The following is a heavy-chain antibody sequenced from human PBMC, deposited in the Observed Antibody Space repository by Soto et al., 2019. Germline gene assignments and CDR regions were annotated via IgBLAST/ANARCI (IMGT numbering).Heavy chain of an antibody. Sequence: GGSLRLSCAASGFTFSSYAMSWVRQAPGKGLEWVSAISGSGGSTYYADSVKGRFTISRDNSKNTLYLQMNSLRAEDTAAYYCAKAGYSSGWHFDYWGQGTLVTVSS. D-gene: IGHD6-19*01. CDR1: GFTFSSYA. CDR3: AKAGYSSGWHFDY. J-gene: IGHJ4*02. V-gene: IGHV3-23*01. CDR2: ISGSGGST.